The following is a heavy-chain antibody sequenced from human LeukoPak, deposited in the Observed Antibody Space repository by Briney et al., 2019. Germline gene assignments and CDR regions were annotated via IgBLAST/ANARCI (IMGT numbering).Heavy chain of an antibody. CDR3: ARRVNYYDSSGYYYVRYFDS. Sequence: GGSLRLSCAASGFTFSSYWMYWVRQAPGKGPVWVARINTDGSSLNYADSVKGRFTISRDNAKNTLYLQMNSLGAEDTAVYYCARRVNYYDSSGYYYVRYFDSWGQGTLVAVSS. CDR1: GFTFSSYW. D-gene: IGHD3-22*01. J-gene: IGHJ4*02. V-gene: IGHV3-74*01. CDR2: INTDGSSL.